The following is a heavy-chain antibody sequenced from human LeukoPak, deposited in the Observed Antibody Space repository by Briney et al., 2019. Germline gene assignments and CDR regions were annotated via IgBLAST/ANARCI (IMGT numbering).Heavy chain of an antibody. CDR1: GYTFTSYD. D-gene: IGHD6-19*01. CDR2: MNPNNGDT. Sequence: ASVKVSCKASGYTFTSYDINWVRQATGQGLEWMGWMNPNNGDTDYARNFQGRVTMTRDTSMSTAYMELSSLRSEDTALYYCARGRIRYDDYSSGWFVFFEFWGQGSLVTVSS. CDR3: ARGRIRYDDYSSGWFVFFEF. J-gene: IGHJ4*02. V-gene: IGHV1-8*02.